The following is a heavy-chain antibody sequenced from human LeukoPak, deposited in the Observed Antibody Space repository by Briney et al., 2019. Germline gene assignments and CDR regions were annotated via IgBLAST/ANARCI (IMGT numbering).Heavy chain of an antibody. CDR1: GGSISSGDYY. D-gene: IGHD3-22*01. CDR2: IYYSGST. CDR3: ARDYDSSGYYLGVVQLSPENWFDP. V-gene: IGHV4-30-4*01. Sequence: SETLSLTCTVSGGSISSGDYYWSWIRQPPGKGLEWIGYIYYSGSTYYNPSLKSRVTISVDTSKNQFSLKLSSVTAADTAVYYCARDYDSSGYYLGVVQLSPENWFDPWGQGTLVTVSS. J-gene: IGHJ5*02.